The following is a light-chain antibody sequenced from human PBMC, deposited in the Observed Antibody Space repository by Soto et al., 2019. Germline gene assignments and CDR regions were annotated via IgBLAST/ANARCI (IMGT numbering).Light chain of an antibody. Sequence: QSVLTKAPSGSAAQGHKVSISCSRSRSYIGGNSVSWYQQLPAPAPKLLIYDDNKRPSGISDRFSGSKSGTSAILGITGFYTADEADYYCGGWYSSLSAYVFGTGTKVTV. V-gene: IGLV1-51*01. CDR2: DDN. CDR1: RSYIGGNS. CDR3: GGWYSSLSAYV. J-gene: IGLJ1*01.